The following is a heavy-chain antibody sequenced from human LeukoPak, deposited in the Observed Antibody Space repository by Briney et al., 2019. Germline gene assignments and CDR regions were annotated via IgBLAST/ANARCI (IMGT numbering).Heavy chain of an antibody. CDR1: GGSISSYY. V-gene: IGHV4-59*01. CDR3: ARDKGRDGYHGDAFDI. Sequence: MTSETLSLTCTVSGGSISSYYWSWIRQPPGKGLEWIGYIYYSGSTNYNPSLKSRVTISVDTSKNQFSLKLSSVTAADTAVYYCARDKGRDGYHGDAFDIWGQGTMVTVSS. D-gene: IGHD5-24*01. J-gene: IGHJ3*02. CDR2: IYYSGST.